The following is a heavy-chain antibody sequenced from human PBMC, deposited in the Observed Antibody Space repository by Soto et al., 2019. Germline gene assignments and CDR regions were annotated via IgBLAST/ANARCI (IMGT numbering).Heavy chain of an antibody. CDR3: ARGDREDIAVVIGARPGEYGVDV. D-gene: IGHD2-15*01. V-gene: IGHV3-30-3*01. Sequence: QVQLVESGGGVVQPGRSLRLSCAASGFTFRSYAMHWVRQAPGKGLECVAVIAYDGSNKFYRDYVKGRFTISRDNSKNTLYLQINSLRYEDTAVYYCARGDREDIAVVIGARPGEYGVDVWGQGTTGTVSS. CDR1: GFTFRSYA. CDR2: IAYDGSNK. J-gene: IGHJ6*02.